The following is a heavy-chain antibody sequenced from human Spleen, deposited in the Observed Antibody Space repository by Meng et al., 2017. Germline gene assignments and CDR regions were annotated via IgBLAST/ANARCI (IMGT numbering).Heavy chain of an antibody. J-gene: IGHJ4*02. D-gene: IGHD3-22*01. CDR2: INPNSGGT. CDR1: GYTFTGYY. V-gene: IGHV1-2*06. Sequence: ASVKVSCKASGYTFTGYYIHWVRQAPGQGLEWMGRINPNSGGTNYAQKFQGRVTMTRDTSISTAYMELSRLRSDDTAVYYCARVKGRGIAYYYDSSGYKPGGEYYFDYWGQGTLVTVSS. CDR3: ARVKGRGIAYYYDSSGYKPGGEYYFDY.